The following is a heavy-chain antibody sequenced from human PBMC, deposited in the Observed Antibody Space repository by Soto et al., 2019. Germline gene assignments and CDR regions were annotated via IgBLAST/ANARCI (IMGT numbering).Heavy chain of an antibody. Sequence: GGSLRLSCAASGFTFSSYSMNWVRQAPGKGLEWVSYISSSSSTIYYADSVKGRFTISRDNAKNSLYLQMNSLRAEDTAVYYCARDPRSPRHYDYIWGSRRYYYYMDVWGKGTTVTVSS. CDR1: GFTFSSYS. CDR2: ISSSSSTI. CDR3: ARDPRSPRHYDYIWGSRRYYYYMDV. V-gene: IGHV3-48*01. J-gene: IGHJ6*03. D-gene: IGHD3-16*01.